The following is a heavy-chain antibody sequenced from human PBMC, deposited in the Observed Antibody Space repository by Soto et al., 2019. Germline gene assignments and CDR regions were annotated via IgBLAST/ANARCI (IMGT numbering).Heavy chain of an antibody. V-gene: IGHV4-59*01. D-gene: IGHD7-27*01. CDR2: IYYIGST. Sequence: QVQLQESGPGLVKPSETLSLTCIVSGDSISSFYWSWIRQPPGKGLEWIGYIYYIGSTNYNPSLKRRLTMSVDTSTNQFSLKLSSVTAADTAVYYCARSKLGSFDYWGQGTLVTVSS. J-gene: IGHJ4*02. CDR3: ARSKLGSFDY. CDR1: GDSISSFY.